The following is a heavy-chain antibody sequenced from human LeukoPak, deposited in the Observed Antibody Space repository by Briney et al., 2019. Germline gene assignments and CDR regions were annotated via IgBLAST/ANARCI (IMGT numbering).Heavy chain of an antibody. Sequence: PGGSLRLSCTASGFTFSRYAMSWVRQAPGKGLEWVSAISGSAGKTYYADSVKGRFTTSRDNSKNTLFLQMNGLRADDTALYYCAKEYDSSGYFGYWGQGTLVTVSS. D-gene: IGHD3-22*01. CDR2: ISGSAGKT. J-gene: IGHJ4*02. CDR1: GFTFSRYA. V-gene: IGHV3-23*01. CDR3: AKEYDSSGYFGY.